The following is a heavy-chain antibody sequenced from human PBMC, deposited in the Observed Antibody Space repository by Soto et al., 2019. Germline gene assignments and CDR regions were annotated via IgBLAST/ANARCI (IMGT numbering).Heavy chain of an antibody. J-gene: IGHJ6*03. Sequence: QVQLVESGGGLVKPGGALRLSCAASGFTFSDYYMSWLRQAPGKGLEWVSYFSSSGSTIYYADAVKGRFTISRDNAKNSLYLQMNSLRAEDTAVYYCARDKRFLETYYYYYYMDVWGKGTTVTVSS. V-gene: IGHV3-11*01. CDR1: GFTFSDYY. CDR3: ARDKRFLETYYYYYYMDV. D-gene: IGHD3-3*01. CDR2: FSSSGSTI.